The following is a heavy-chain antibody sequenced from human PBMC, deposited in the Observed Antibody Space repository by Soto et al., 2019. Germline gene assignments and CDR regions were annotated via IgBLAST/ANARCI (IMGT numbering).Heavy chain of an antibody. CDR3: ARVAGAALGKAEF. CDR2: INPNSGVV. CDR1: GYTFTSFH. V-gene: IGHV1-2*05. Sequence: QVQLLQSGGELKNPGASVKVSCRASGYTFTSFHLHWVRQAPRQGLAWVGRINPNSGVVDLGEKFRGRVTLSRDTSITTGYMLLRDLTVDDTGTYFCARVAGAALGKAEFWGQGSLVTVSS. J-gene: IGHJ4*02. D-gene: IGHD7-27*01.